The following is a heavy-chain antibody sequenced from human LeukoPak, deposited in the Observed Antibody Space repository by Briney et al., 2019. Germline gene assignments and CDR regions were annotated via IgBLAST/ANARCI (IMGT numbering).Heavy chain of an antibody. V-gene: IGHV4-34*01. CDR2: INHSGST. Sequence: SETLALTCAVYGGSFSGYYWSWIRQPPGKGLEWIGEINHSGSTNYNPSLKSRVTISVDTSKNQFSLKLSSVTAADTAVYYCARLSYYDSRTFDYWGQGTLVTVSS. J-gene: IGHJ4*02. CDR1: GGSFSGYY. D-gene: IGHD3-22*01. CDR3: ARLSYYDSRTFDY.